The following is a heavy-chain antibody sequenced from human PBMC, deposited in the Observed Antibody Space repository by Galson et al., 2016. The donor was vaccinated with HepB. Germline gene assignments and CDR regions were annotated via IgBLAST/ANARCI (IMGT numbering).Heavy chain of an antibody. CDR2: ISGRGGDT. CDR1: GFMFSSYA. V-gene: IGHV3-23*01. D-gene: IGHD3-3*01. Sequence: SLRLSCAASGFMFSSYAMSWVHQAPGKGLEWVSGISGRGGDTHYADSVKGRFTISRDNSKNTLSLQMNSLRAEDTAVYYCAKLSGVVVPFNWFDHWGQGTLVTVSS. J-gene: IGHJ5*02. CDR3: AKLSGVVVPFNWFDH.